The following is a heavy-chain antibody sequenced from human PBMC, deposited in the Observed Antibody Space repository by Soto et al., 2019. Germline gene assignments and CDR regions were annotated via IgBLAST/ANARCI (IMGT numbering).Heavy chain of an antibody. CDR1: GFTFSSYA. D-gene: IGHD3-3*01. CDR3: AKDSGTQYDFGSGYYSGWFDP. CDR2: ISGSGGST. J-gene: IGHJ5*02. V-gene: IGHV3-23*01. Sequence: EVQLLESGGGLVQPGGSLRLSCAASGFTFSSYAMSWVRQAPGKGLEWVSAISGSGGSTYYADSVKGRFTISRDNSKNTLYLQMNSLRAEDTAVYYCAKDSGTQYDFGSGYYSGWFDPWVQGTLVTVSS.